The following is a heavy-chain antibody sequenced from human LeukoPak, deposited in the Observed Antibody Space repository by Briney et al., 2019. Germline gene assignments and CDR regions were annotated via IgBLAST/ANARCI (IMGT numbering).Heavy chain of an antibody. CDR3: ARSDTAMAQVDY. Sequence: ASVKVSCKASGYTFTGYCMHWVRQAPGQGLEWMGWINPNSGGTNYAQKFQGRVTMTRDTSISTAYMELSRLRSDDTAVYYCARSDTAMAQVDYWGQGTLVTVSS. J-gene: IGHJ4*02. CDR1: GYTFTGYC. D-gene: IGHD5-18*01. V-gene: IGHV1-2*02. CDR2: INPNSGGT.